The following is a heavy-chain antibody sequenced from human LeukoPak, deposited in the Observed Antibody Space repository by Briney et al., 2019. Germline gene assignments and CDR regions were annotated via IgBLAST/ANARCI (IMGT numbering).Heavy chain of an antibody. CDR2: ISYDGSNK. CDR3: ARAPYSSSWYNHYLSYYFDY. V-gene: IGHV3-30-3*01. CDR1: GFTFSSYA. J-gene: IGHJ4*02. Sequence: PGGSLRLSCAASGFTFSSYAMHWVRQAPGKGLEWVAVISYDGSNKYYADPVKGRFTISRDNSKNTLYLQMNGLRAEDTAVYYCARAPYSSSWYNHYLSYYFDYWGQGTLVTVSS. D-gene: IGHD6-13*01.